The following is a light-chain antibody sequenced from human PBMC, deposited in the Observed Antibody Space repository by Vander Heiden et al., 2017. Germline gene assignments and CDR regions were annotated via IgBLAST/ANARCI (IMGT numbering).Light chain of an antibody. CDR2: AAS. J-gene: IGKJ1*01. CDR3: QQSYSTPPRT. CDR1: QSISSY. V-gene: IGKV1-39*01. Sequence: RVTITCRASQSISSYLNWYQQKPGKAPKLLIYAASSLQSGVPSRFSGSGYGTDFTLTISSLQPEDFATYYCQQSYSTPPRTFGQGTKVEIK.